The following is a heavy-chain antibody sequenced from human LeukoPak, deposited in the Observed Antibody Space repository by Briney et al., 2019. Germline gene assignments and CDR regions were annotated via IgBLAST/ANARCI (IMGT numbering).Heavy chain of an antibody. D-gene: IGHD3-10*01. CDR1: GFTFRSYW. V-gene: IGHV3-74*01. CDR2: INSEGSST. J-gene: IGHJ6*04. CDR3: AKERDYYGSGSEMDV. Sequence: VGSLRLSCAASGFTFRSYWMNWVRQGPGKGLAWVSRINSEGSSTSYADSVKGRFFISRDNSKNTLYLQMNSLRAEDTAVYYCAKERDYYGSGSEMDVWGKGTTVTISS.